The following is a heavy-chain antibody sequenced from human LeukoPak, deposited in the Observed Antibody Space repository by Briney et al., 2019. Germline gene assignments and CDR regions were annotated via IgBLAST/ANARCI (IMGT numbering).Heavy chain of an antibody. D-gene: IGHD5-18*01. J-gene: IGHJ4*02. CDR2: ISYDGSNK. Sequence: GRSLRLSCAASGFTFSSYGMHWVRQAPGKGLEWVAVISYDGSNKYYADSVKCRFTISRDNSKNTLYLQMNSLRAEDTAVYYCAKYGVDTAMVTSDYWGQGTLVTVSS. CDR1: GFTFSSYG. CDR3: AKYGVDTAMVTSDY. V-gene: IGHV3-30*18.